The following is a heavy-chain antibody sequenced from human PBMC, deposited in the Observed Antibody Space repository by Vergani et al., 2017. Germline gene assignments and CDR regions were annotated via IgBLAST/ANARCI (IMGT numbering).Heavy chain of an antibody. Sequence: QIQLQESGPGLVKPSETLSLTCSVSGYSISRGFYWAWIRQTPEKGLEGIGGMFHTGEASNSPWLQSRVAFSMDTSKNQFSLQLTSVTAADTAVYFCGVIMVRSPRPDNWFDSWGRGTLVTVSS. V-gene: IGHV4-38-2*02. CDR2: MFHTGEA. J-gene: IGHJ5*01. CDR1: GYSISRGFY. D-gene: IGHD3-10*01. CDR3: GVIMVRSPRPDNWFDS.